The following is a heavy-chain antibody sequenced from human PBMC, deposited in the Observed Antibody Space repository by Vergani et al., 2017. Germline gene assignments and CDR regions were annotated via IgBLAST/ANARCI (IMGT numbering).Heavy chain of an antibody. J-gene: IGHJ6*02. V-gene: IGHV1-69*12. Sequence: QVILTQSGAEVKKPGSSVKVSCKASGGSFTTYAFVWVRLAPAQGLEWMGGFFPVFGTPTYAQKFQGRVTIDADESTSTTYMTVSSLKSEDTAVYFCARVLQDDGAQGVSWNYYGMDVWGQGTTVIVSS. CDR2: FFPVFGTP. CDR1: GGSFTTYA. CDR3: ARVLQDDGAQGVSWNYYGMDV. D-gene: IGHD5-24*01.